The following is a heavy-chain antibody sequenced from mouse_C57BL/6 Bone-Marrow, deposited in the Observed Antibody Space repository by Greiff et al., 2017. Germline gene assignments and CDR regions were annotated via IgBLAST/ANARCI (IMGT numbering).Heavy chain of an antibody. Sequence: EVKLMESGGDLVKPGGSLKLSCAASGFTFSSYGMHWVRQAPEKGLEWVAYISSGSSTIYYADTVKGRFTISRDNAKNTLFLQMTSLRSEDTAMXYCARRKGRDYWGQGTTLTVSS. CDR3: ARRKGRDY. V-gene: IGHV5-17*01. CDR1: GFTFSSYG. J-gene: IGHJ2*01. CDR2: ISSGSSTI.